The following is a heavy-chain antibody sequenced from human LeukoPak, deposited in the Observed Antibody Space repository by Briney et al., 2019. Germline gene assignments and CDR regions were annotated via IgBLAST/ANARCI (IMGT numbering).Heavy chain of an antibody. J-gene: IGHJ4*02. V-gene: IGHV3-30*03. CDR3: ARDGPTYYYAMRYFDY. Sequence: PGGSLRLSCAASGFTFSSCDMHWVRQAPGKGLEWVAVISYDGSNKYYADSVKGRFTISRDNSKNTLYLQMNSLRAEDTAVYYCARDGPTYYYAMRYFDYWGQGTLVTVSS. CDR1: GFTFSSCD. D-gene: IGHD3-10*01. CDR2: ISYDGSNK.